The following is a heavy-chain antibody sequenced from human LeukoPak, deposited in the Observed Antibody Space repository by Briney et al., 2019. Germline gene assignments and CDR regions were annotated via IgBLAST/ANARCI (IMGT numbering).Heavy chain of an antibody. Sequence: GSSVKVSCKASGYTFTSYYMHWVRQAPGQGLEWMGIINPCGGSTSYEQKFQGRVTMTRDTSTSTVYMELSSLRSEDTAVYYCARDERYFDWLAIPYYYYYGMDVWGQGTTVTVSS. CDR1: GYTFTSYY. CDR2: INPCGGST. CDR3: ARDERYFDWLAIPYYYYYGMDV. V-gene: IGHV1-46*01. J-gene: IGHJ6*02. D-gene: IGHD3-9*01.